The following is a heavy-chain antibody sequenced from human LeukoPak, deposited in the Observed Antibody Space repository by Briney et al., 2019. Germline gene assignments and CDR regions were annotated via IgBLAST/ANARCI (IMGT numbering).Heavy chain of an antibody. J-gene: IGHJ5*02. Sequence: SETLSLTCAVYGGSFSGYYWSWIRQPPGKGLEWIGEINHSGSTNYNPSLKSRVTIPVDTSKNQFSLKLSSVTAADTAVYYCARGIAAAGTYSDGNWFDPWGQGTLVTVSS. D-gene: IGHD6-13*01. CDR1: GGSFSGYY. CDR2: INHSGST. V-gene: IGHV4-34*01. CDR3: ARGIAAAGTYSDGNWFDP.